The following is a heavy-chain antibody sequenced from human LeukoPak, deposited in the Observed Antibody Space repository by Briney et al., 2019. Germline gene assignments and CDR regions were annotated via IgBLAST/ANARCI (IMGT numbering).Heavy chain of an antibody. CDR2: IYYSGST. CDR3: ARVSRRSSSGYYYFDY. Sequence: PSETLSLTCTVSGGSISSYYWSWIRQPPGKGLEWIGYIYYSGSTNYNPSLKSRVTISVDTSKNQFSLKLSSVTAADTAVYYCARVSRRSSSGYYYFDYWGQGTLVTFSS. J-gene: IGHJ4*02. D-gene: IGHD3-22*01. CDR1: GGSISSYY. V-gene: IGHV4-59*01.